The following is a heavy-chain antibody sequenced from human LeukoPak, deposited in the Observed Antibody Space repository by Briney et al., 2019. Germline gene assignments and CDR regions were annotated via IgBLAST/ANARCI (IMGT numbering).Heavy chain of an antibody. V-gene: IGHV3-23*01. CDR1: GFTFSSYA. CDR2: ISGSGGST. CDR3: AKHLRRYSSSSRVWTTWYYYMDV. Sequence: GGSLRLSCAASGFTFSSYAMSWVRQAPGKGLEWDSAISGSGGSTYYADSVKGRFTISRDNSKNTLYLQMNSLRAEDTAVYYCAKHLRRYSSSSRVWTTWYYYMDVWGKGTTVTVSS. J-gene: IGHJ6*03. D-gene: IGHD6-6*01.